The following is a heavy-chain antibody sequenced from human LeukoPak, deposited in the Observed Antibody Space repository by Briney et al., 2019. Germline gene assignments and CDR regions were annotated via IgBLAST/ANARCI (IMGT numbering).Heavy chain of an antibody. J-gene: IGHJ4*02. CDR3: ARNLLAAAGNYYFDY. V-gene: IGHV3-48*03. D-gene: IGHD6-13*01. Sequence: GGSLRLSCVASGFTFSSFGMNWVRQAPGKGLEWVSYIGSNGYTIYYADPVKGRFTISTDNAKSSLYLQMNSLRAEDTAVYYCARNLLAAAGNYYFDYWGQGTLVTVSS. CDR1: GFTFSSFG. CDR2: IGSNGYTI.